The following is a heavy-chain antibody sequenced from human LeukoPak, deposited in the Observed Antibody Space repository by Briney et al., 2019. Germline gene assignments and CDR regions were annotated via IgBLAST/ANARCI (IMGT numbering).Heavy chain of an antibody. CDR1: GGSISSYY. Sequence: PSETLSLTCTVSGGSISSYYWSWIRQPPGKGLEWIGYIYYSGSTNYNPSLKSRVTISVDTSKNQFSLKLSSVTVADTAVYYCARDYSSGFFDYWGQGTLVTVSS. CDR3: ARDYSSGFFDY. V-gene: IGHV4-59*01. J-gene: IGHJ4*02. D-gene: IGHD6-19*01. CDR2: IYYSGST.